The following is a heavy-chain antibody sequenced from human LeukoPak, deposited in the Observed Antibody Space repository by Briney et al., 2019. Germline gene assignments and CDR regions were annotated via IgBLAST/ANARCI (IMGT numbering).Heavy chain of an antibody. CDR1: GCTFSSYA. J-gene: IGHJ4*02. CDR3: ARGTMVRGVIGAVDY. Sequence: SVKVSCKASGCTFSSYAISWVRQAPGQGLDWMGGIIPIFGTANYAQKFQGRVTVTADESTSTAYMELSSLRSENTAVYYCARGTMVRGVIGAVDYWGQGTLVTVSS. V-gene: IGHV1-69*13. D-gene: IGHD3-10*01. CDR2: IIPIFGTA.